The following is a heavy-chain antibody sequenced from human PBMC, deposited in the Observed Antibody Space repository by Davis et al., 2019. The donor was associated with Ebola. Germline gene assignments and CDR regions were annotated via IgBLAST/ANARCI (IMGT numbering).Heavy chain of an antibody. V-gene: IGHV3-33*01. J-gene: IGHJ6*02. D-gene: IGHD4-17*01. CDR3: ARDSYGGGYYYYGMDV. CDR2: IWYDGSNK. CDR1: GFTFSSYG. Sequence: PGGSLRLSCAASGFTFSSYGMHWVRQAPGKGLEWVAVIWYDGSNKYYADSVKGRFTISRDNSKNTLYLQMNSLRAEDTAVYYCARDSYGGGYYYYGMDVWGQGTTVTVSS.